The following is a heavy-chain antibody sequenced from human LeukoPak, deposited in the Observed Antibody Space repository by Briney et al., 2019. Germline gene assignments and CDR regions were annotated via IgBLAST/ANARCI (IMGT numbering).Heavy chain of an antibody. V-gene: IGHV4-4*02. J-gene: IGHJ3*02. CDR3: ARKEYGDPSRAFHI. CDR1: GGTFSSYAI. CDR2: IYHSGST. Sequence: SCKASGGTFSSYAISWVRQAPGKGLEWIGEIYHSGSTNYNPSLKSRVTISVDKSQNQFSLKVKSVTAADTAVYYCARKEYGDPSRAFHIWGQGTVVTVSS. D-gene: IGHD4-17*01.